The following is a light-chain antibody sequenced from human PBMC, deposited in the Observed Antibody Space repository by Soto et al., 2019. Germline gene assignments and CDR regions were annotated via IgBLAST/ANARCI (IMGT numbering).Light chain of an antibody. CDR2: EVT. Sequence: QAVVTQPASLSGSPGQSITISCTGTSSDIGRYNYVSWYQHHPGKAPKVMIYEVTNRPSGVSDRFSGSKSGNTASLTISGLQTEDEADYYCTSYASTSSPVVFGGGTKLTVL. J-gene: IGLJ2*01. CDR1: SSDIGRYNY. CDR3: TSYASTSSPVV. V-gene: IGLV2-14*01.